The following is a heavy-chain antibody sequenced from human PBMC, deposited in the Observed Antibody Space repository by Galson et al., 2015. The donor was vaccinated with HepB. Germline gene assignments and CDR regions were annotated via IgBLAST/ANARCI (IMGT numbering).Heavy chain of an antibody. Sequence: SLRLSCAASRFTFSSYWMSWVRQAPGKGLEWVANINQDGTERYYVDSVKGRFTISRDNARNSLYLQMNSLRAEDTAVYYCARDHDDSSGYYRSQGYGMDVWGQGTTVTVSS. J-gene: IGHJ6*02. V-gene: IGHV3-7*01. CDR2: INQDGTER. D-gene: IGHD3-22*01. CDR3: ARDHDDSSGYYRSQGYGMDV. CDR1: RFTFSSYW.